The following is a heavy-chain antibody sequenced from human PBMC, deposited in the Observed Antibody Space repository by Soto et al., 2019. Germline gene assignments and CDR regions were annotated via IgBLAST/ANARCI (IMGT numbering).Heavy chain of an antibody. Sequence: SETLSLTCTVSGASVSSGSYYWSWIRQPPGKGLEWIGNVYYAGSTNYNPSLKSRVTISVDTSKNQFSLNLSSVTAADTAVYYCARVLLLGYCSSSSWRDYWGQGTLVTVSS. V-gene: IGHV4-61*01. D-gene: IGHD2-2*01. CDR1: GASVSSGSYY. J-gene: IGHJ4*02. CDR3: ARVLLLGYCSSSSWRDY. CDR2: VYYAGST.